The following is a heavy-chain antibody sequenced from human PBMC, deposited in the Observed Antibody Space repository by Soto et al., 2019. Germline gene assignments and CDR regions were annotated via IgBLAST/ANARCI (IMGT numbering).Heavy chain of an antibody. D-gene: IGHD6-19*01. V-gene: IGHV1-18*01. CDR1: GYTFTNSG. CDR3: ARRQWLVGGYYYGMDV. CDR2: ISTDNGNT. J-gene: IGHJ6*02. Sequence: ASVKVSSKSSGYTFTNSGISWLRQATGQGLEWMGWISTDNGNTNYAQHLQGRVSMTTDTSTSTAYMELRSLRSDDTAVYYCARRQWLVGGYYYGMDVWGQGTTVTVSS.